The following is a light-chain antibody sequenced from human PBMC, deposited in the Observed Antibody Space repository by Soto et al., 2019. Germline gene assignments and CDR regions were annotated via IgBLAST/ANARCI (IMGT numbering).Light chain of an antibody. CDR2: DVS. J-gene: IGKJ1*01. CDR3: QQRSDWQWT. CDR1: ESVTDY. V-gene: IGKV3-11*01. Sequence: EIVLTQSPATLSLSPGERGTLSCRASESVTDYLAWYQQKPGQAPRLLVYDVSYRAAGIPTRFSGGGSGTDFTLTISHVEPDDFAVYYCQQRSDWQWTFGQGTKV.